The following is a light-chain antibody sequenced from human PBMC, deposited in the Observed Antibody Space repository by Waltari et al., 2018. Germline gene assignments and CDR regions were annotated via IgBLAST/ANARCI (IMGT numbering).Light chain of an antibody. J-gene: IGKJ1*01. CDR1: QSVTSN. CDR2: GAS. Sequence: EIVMTQSPANLSVSPGERATPSCRASQSVTSNLAWYQQKPGQAPRLLIFGASTRATDIPARFSGSGSETEFTLTISSLQSEDFAVYYCLQYNDWPPWTFGQGTKVEIK. CDR3: LQYNDWPPWT. V-gene: IGKV3-15*01.